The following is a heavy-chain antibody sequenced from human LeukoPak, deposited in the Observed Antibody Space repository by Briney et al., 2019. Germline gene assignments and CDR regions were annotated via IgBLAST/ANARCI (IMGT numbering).Heavy chain of an antibody. CDR1: GGTFTSYD. V-gene: IGHV1-8*01. CDR2: MNPNSGNT. CDR3: ARGSYSSRFYYGMDV. J-gene: IGHJ6*02. D-gene: IGHD6-13*01. Sequence: ASVKVSCKASGGTFTSYDINWVRQATGQGLEWMGWMNPNSGNTGYAQKFQGRVTMTRNTSISTAYMELSSLRSEDTAVYYCARGSYSSRFYYGMDVWGQGTTVTVSS.